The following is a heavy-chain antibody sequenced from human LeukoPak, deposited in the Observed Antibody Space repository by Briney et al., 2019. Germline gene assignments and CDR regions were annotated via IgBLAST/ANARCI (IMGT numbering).Heavy chain of an antibody. Sequence: GGSLRLSCAASGFTFRTYSMNWVRQAPGKGLEWVSCISSSSDTLYYADSVKGRFTISRDNAKNSLYLQLNSLRAEDTAVYYCAKKRVITTPDAIDWYFDLWGRGTLVTVSS. V-gene: IGHV3-48*04. CDR2: ISSSSDTL. CDR1: GFTFRTYS. J-gene: IGHJ2*01. D-gene: IGHD1-1*01. CDR3: AKKRVITTPDAIDWYFDL.